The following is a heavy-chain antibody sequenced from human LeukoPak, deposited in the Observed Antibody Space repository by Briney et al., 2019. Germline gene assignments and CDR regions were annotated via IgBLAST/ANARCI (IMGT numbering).Heavy chain of an antibody. CDR1: GGSISSDY. Sequence: SETLSLTCAVSGGSISSDYWSWIRQPPGKGLEWSAYIHYSGTPKHNPSLESRVTISIDTSKKHFSLRLSSVTAADTSVYYCARLVVAGSGHAFHNWGPGTMVTVSS. V-gene: IGHV4-59*12. D-gene: IGHD2-15*01. J-gene: IGHJ3*02. CDR2: IHYSGTP. CDR3: ARLVVAGSGHAFHN.